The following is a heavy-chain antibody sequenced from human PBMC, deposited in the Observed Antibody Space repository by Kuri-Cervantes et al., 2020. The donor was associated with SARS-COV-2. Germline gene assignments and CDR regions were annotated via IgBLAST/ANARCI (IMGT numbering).Heavy chain of an antibody. CDR3: AKAWAYYDVWAGHLTPGYAMDV. V-gene: IGHV3-30*18. CDR2: ISSDGSNK. D-gene: IGHD3-3*01. CDR1: GFSFSSYG. J-gene: IGHJ6*02. Sequence: GESLKISCAASGFSFSSYGMHWVRQAPGKGLEWVTVISSDGSNKYHADSVKGRFTISRDNSKNTLYLQMDSLRPEDSAVYYCAKAWAYYDVWAGHLTPGYAMDVWGQGTTVTVSS.